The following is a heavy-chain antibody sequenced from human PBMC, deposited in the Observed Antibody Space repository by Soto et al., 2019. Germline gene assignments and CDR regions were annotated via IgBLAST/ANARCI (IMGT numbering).Heavy chain of an antibody. J-gene: IGHJ6*02. V-gene: IGHV3-74*01. CDR1: GFTFSSYW. CDR3: ARLCSGGSCYYYYYYGMDV. D-gene: IGHD2-15*01. CDR2: INSDGSST. Sequence: GSLRLSCAASGFTFSSYWMHWVRQAPGKGLVWVSRINSDGSSTSYADSVKGRFTISRDNAKNTLYLQMNSLRAEDTAVYYCARLCSGGSCYYYYYYGMDVWAQGTTVTVSS.